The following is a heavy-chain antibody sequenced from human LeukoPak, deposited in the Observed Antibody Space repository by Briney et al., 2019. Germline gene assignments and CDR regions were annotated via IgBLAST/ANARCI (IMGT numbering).Heavy chain of an antibody. CDR3: AKDDIDGYNTY. Sequence: GGSLRLSCAASGFTFSSYAMSWVRQAPGKGLEWVSAISGSGGSTYYADSVKGRFTISRDNSKNTLYLQMNSLRAEDTVVYYCAKDDIDGYNTYWGQGTLVTVSS. CDR2: ISGSGGST. V-gene: IGHV3-23*01. J-gene: IGHJ4*02. CDR1: GFTFSSYA. D-gene: IGHD5-12*01.